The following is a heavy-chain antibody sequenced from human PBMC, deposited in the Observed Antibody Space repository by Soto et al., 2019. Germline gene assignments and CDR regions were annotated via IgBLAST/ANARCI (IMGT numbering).Heavy chain of an antibody. CDR3: ARASGSSYWFDP. V-gene: IGHV1-18*01. Sequence: GASVKVSCKASGYTFSSYGINWVRQAPGQGLEWLGWISPYDGNTKYAQILQGRVSMTTDTSTKTAYMELRSLRSDDTAVYYCARASGSSYWFDPWGQGTLVTVSS. CDR1: GYTFSSYG. J-gene: IGHJ5*02. D-gene: IGHD1-26*01. CDR2: ISPYDGNT.